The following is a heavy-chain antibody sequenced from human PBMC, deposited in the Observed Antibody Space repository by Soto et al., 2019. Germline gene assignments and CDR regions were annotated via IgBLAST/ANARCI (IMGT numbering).Heavy chain of an antibody. Sequence: QVQLQQSGPGLVKPSQTLSLTCTVSDASISTATFYWIRQLPGEALEWIGYIYYIGSAYYNSSLRSRANLSLDTSKSEFSLTLTSLTAADTAVYYCARGEAGVAGRLDYWGQGTPVTVSS. CDR2: IYYIGSA. J-gene: IGHJ4*02. V-gene: IGHV4-31*03. CDR1: DASISTATFY. CDR3: ARGEAGVAGRLDY. D-gene: IGHD6-19*01.